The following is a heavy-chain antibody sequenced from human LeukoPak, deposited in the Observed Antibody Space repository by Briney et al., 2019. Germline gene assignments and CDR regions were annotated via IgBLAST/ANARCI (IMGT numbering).Heavy chain of an antibody. D-gene: IGHD3-10*01. CDR1: EFTFSSYA. J-gene: IGHJ4*02. Sequence: GGSLRLSCAVSEFTFSSYAMSWVRQAPAKGLEWVSGISGSGNTYYADSVKGRFTISRDNSKNTLYLQMNSLRAEDTAVYYCAKGYGSATFSELDYWGQGTLVTVSS. CDR2: ISGSGNT. CDR3: AKGYGSATFSELDY. V-gene: IGHV3-23*01.